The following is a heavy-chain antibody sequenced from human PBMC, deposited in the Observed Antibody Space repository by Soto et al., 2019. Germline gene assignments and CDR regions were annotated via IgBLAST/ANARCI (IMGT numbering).Heavy chain of an antibody. D-gene: IGHD3-10*01. CDR2: IYYSGST. V-gene: IGHV4-30-4*01. J-gene: IGHJ5*02. Sequence: QVQLQESGPGLVKPSQTLSLTCTVSGGSISSGDYYWSWIRQPPGQGLEWIGYIYYSGSTYYNPSLKSRVTISVDTSKNQFSLKLSSVTAADTAVYYCATHGPRKRITMVRGAVGWFDPWGQGTLVTVSS. CDR1: GGSISSGDYY. CDR3: ATHGPRKRITMVRGAVGWFDP.